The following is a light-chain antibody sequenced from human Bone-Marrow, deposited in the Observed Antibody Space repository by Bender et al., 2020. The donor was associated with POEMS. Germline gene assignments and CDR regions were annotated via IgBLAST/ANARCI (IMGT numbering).Light chain of an antibody. V-gene: IGLV2-8*01. CDR2: EVT. Sequence: QSALTQPPSASGSPGQSVTISCTGTSSDVGAYNYVSWYQQHPGKAPKLMIYEVTKRPSGVPDRFSGSKSGNAASLTVSGLQAEDEGDYYCQSYDNSLGGWVFGGGTKLTVL. CDR1: SSDVGAYNY. CDR3: QSYDNSLGGWV. J-gene: IGLJ3*02.